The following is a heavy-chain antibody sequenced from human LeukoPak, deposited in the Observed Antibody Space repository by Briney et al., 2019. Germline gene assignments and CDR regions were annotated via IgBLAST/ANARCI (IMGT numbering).Heavy chain of an antibody. CDR1: GFTFSSYW. D-gene: IGHD3-3*01. V-gene: IGHV3-7*01. CDR2: IKQDGSEK. J-gene: IGHJ4*02. CDR3: ARGRDDFWSGYYNAKSDY. Sequence: GGSLRLSCAASGFTFSSYWMSWVRQAPGKGLEWVANIKQDGSEKYYVDSVKGRFTISRDNAKNSLYLQMNSLRAEDTAVYYCARGRDDFWSGYYNAKSDYWGQGTLVTVSS.